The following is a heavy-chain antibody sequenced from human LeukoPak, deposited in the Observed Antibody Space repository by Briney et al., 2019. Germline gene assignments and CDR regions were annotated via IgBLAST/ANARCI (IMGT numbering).Heavy chain of an antibody. J-gene: IGHJ3*02. CDR2: ISANNGDT. Sequence: GASVKVSCKASGYTFTSYGISWVRQAPGQGLDYMGWISANNGDTEYAQNLQGRVTMTTDTSTSTAYMEVGSLRSDDTAVYYCARKPTGWAFDIWGQGTMVTVSS. V-gene: IGHV1-18*04. CDR1: GYTFTSYG. D-gene: IGHD4-17*01. CDR3: ARKPTGWAFDI.